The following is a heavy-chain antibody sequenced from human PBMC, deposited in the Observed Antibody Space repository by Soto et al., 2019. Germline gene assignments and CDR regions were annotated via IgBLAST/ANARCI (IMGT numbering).Heavy chain of an antibody. Sequence: EASVKVSCKASGYTFTSYGISWVRQAPGQGLEWMGWISAYNGNTNYAQKLQGRVTMTTDTSTSTAYMELRSLRSDDTAVYYCARAPRPLWSGPHYYYYYCMDVWGQGTTVTVSS. D-gene: IGHD3-3*01. CDR1: GYTFTSYG. CDR2: ISAYNGNT. V-gene: IGHV1-18*01. J-gene: IGHJ6*02. CDR3: ARAPRPLWSGPHYYYYYCMDV.